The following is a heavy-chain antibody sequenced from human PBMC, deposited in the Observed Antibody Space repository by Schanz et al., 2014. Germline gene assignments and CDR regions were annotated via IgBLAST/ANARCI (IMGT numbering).Heavy chain of an antibody. CDR2: IIPIHGIV. Sequence: QVQLVQSGAEVKKPGSSVKVSCKASGGTFSTYPINWLRQAPGQGLEWMGRIIPIHGIVNYAQSFQDRVRITADKSTSTAYMELSSLRSDDTAVYYCARGGGPEDVFDIWGQGTILTGSS. V-gene: IGHV1-69*02. CDR1: GGTFSTYP. J-gene: IGHJ3*02. D-gene: IGHD2-15*01. CDR3: ARGGGPEDVFDI.